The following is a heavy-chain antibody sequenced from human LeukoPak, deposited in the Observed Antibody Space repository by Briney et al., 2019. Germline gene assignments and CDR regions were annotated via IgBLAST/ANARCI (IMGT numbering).Heavy chain of an antibody. D-gene: IGHD5-12*01. Sequence: GGTLSLSCAASGGTFSSYWMSWVRQAPGKGLEWMADIKQDGREKYYVDFVKGRFTTSRDKAKHSLYLQINSVRAGDAALYYSASGRHLGYGGQGTVVTVSS. J-gene: IGHJ1*01. CDR1: GGTFSSYW. CDR2: IKQDGREK. CDR3: ASGRHLGY. V-gene: IGHV3-7*01.